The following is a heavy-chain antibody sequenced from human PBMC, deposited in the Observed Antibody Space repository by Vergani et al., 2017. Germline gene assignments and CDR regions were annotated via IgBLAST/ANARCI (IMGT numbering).Heavy chain of an antibody. J-gene: IGHJ6*02. D-gene: IGHD6-13*01. CDR1: GGSISSGSYY. Sequence: QVQLQESGPGLVRPSQTLSLTCPVSGGSISSGSYYWSWFRQPAGKGLEWLGRFYTGGGTSYNPSLKSRVTISVDTSKNQFSLQLSSVTAADTAVYYCARDPLYSTTWPFLLLEMDVWGQGTTVTVSS. CDR3: ARDPLYSTTWPFLLLEMDV. V-gene: IGHV4-61*02. CDR2: FYTGGGT.